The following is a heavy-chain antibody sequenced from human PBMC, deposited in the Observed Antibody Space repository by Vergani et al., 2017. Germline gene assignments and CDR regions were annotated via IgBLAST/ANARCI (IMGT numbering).Heavy chain of an antibody. V-gene: IGHV4-31*03. CDR2: IFYSGTT. CDR3: ARVDTQVPATSHFYYMDV. D-gene: IGHD6-25*01. CDR1: GGSISSGDHC. Sequence: QVHLQESGPGLAKPSETLSLTCTISGGSISSGDHCWTWIRQRPGKGLEWIGYIFYSGTTYDNPSLRSRLTISVDTSQNQFSLKLRSVTAADTAVYYCARVDTQVPATSHFYYMDVWGKGTTVVVSS. J-gene: IGHJ6*03.